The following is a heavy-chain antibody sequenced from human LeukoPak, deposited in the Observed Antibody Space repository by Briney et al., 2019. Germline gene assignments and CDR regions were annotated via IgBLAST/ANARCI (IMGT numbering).Heavy chain of an antibody. CDR2: ISGSGDST. V-gene: IGHV3-23*01. J-gene: IGHJ4*02. CDR1: GFIFNNYA. CDR3: AKSRSSSVSCYNY. D-gene: IGHD2-2*02. Sequence: GGSLRLSCAASGFIFNNYAMNWVRLAPGKGLEWVSGISGSGDSTFYADSVKGRFTISRDNSKNTLDLQMNSLRAEDTAVYYCAKSRSSSVSCYNYWGQGTLVTVSS.